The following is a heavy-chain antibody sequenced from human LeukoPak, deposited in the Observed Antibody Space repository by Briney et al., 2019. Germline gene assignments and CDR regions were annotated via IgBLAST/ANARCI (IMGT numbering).Heavy chain of an antibody. D-gene: IGHD3-10*01. V-gene: IGHV1-18*01. J-gene: IGHJ6*03. CDR1: GYTFTSYG. Sequence: ASVKVSCKASGYTFTSYGITWVRQAPGQGLEWMGWISAYNGNRNYAPKLQDRVTMTTDTSTSTAYMELRSLRSDDTAVYYCARESSGRAGHYYYYYYMDVWGKGTTVTVSS. CDR2: ISAYNGNR. CDR3: ARESSGRAGHYYYYYYMDV.